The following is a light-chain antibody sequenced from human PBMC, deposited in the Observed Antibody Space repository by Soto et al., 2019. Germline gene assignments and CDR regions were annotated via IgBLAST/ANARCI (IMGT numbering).Light chain of an antibody. CDR3: SSYAGSNNLV. J-gene: IGLJ7*01. Sequence: QSALTQPPSASGSPGQSVTISCTGTSSDVGGYNYVSWYQQHPGKAPKIMIYEVSKRPSGVPDRFSGSKSGNTASLTVSGLQAEDEADYCCSSYAGSNNLVFGGGTQLTVL. V-gene: IGLV2-8*01. CDR2: EVS. CDR1: SSDVGGYNY.